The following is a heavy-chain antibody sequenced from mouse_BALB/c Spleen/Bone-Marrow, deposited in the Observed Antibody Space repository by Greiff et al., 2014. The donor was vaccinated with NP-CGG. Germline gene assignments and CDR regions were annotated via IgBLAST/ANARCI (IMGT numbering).Heavy chain of an antibody. CDR2: ISSGGST. CDR3: ARRKTTILTTFYGYFDV. J-gene: IGHJ1*01. Sequence: DVMLVESGGGLVKPGGSLKLSCAASGFTFSGYAMSWVRQTPEKRLEWVASISSGGSTFYPDSVKGRFTISRDNARSILYLQMSSLRSEDTAMYYCARRKTTILTTFYGYFDVWGAGTTVTVSS. D-gene: IGHD2-1*01. V-gene: IGHV5-6-5*01. CDR1: GFTFSGYA.